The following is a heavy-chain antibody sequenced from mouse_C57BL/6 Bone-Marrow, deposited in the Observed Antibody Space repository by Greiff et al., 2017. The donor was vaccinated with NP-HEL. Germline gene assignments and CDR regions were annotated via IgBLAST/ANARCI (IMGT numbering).Heavy chain of an antibody. D-gene: IGHD2-1*01. J-gene: IGHJ4*01. CDR2: INPSSGYT. CDR1: GYTFTSYW. CDR3: AREGLLYYYAMDY. V-gene: IGHV1-7*01. Sequence: LVESGAELAKPGASVKLSYKASGYTFTSYWMHWVKQRPGQGLEWIGYINPSSGYTKYNQKFKDKATLTADKSSSTAYMQLSSLTYEDSAVYYCAREGLLYYYAMDYWGQGTSVTVSS.